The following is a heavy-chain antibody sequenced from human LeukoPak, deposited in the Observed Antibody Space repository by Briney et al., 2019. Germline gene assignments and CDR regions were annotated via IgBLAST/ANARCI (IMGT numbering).Heavy chain of an antibody. J-gene: IGHJ3*02. CDR3: AKERITMVRGVIGPDAFDI. CDR2: ISGSGGST. D-gene: IGHD3-10*01. CDR1: GFTFSSYA. Sequence: PGGSLRLSCAASGFTFSSYAMSWVRQAPGKGLEGVSAISGSGGSTYYADSVKGRFTISRVNSKNTLYLQMNSLRAEDTAVYYCAKERITMVRGVIGPDAFDIWGQGTMVTVSS. V-gene: IGHV3-23*01.